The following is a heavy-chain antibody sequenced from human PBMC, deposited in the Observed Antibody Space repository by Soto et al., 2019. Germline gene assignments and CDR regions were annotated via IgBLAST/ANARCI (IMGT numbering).Heavy chain of an antibody. V-gene: IGHV3-30*03. CDR3: ARAREDIVFLNWFDP. J-gene: IGHJ5*02. CDR2: ISYDGSKK. CDR1: GFTFSSYG. Sequence: SLRLSCAASGFTFSSYGIHWVRQAPGKGLEWVAVISYDGSKKYYADSVEGRFTISRDNAKNSLYLQMNSLRDEDTAVYYCARAREDIVFLNWFDPWGQGTLVTVSS. D-gene: IGHD2-15*01.